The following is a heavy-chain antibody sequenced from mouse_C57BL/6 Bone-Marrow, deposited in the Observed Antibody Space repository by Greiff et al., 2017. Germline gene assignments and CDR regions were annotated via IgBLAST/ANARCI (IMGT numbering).Heavy chain of an antibody. CDR2: IYPRSGNT. Sequence: QVHVKQSGAELARPGASVKLSCKASGYTFTSSGISWVKQRTGQGLEWIGEIYPRSGNTYYNEKFKGKATLTADKSSSTAYMELRSLTSEDSAVYFCATLFDAMDYWGQGTSVTVSS. CDR1: GYTFTSSG. V-gene: IGHV1-81*01. CDR3: ATLFDAMDY. J-gene: IGHJ4*01. D-gene: IGHD6-1*01.